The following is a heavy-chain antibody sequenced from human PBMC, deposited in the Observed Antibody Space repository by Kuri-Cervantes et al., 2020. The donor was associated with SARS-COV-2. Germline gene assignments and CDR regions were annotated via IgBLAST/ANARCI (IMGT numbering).Heavy chain of an antibody. CDR3: AAVGGNSRSYYYYGMDV. J-gene: IGHJ6*02. CDR2: IYYSGST. D-gene: IGHD4-23*01. CDR1: GGSISSYY. V-gene: IGHV4-59*01. Sequence: GSLRLSCTVSGGSISSYYWSWIRQPPGKGLEWIGYIYYSGSTNYNPSLKSRVTISVDTSKNQFSLKLSSVTAADTAVYYCAAVGGNSRSYYYYGMDVWGQGTTVTVSS.